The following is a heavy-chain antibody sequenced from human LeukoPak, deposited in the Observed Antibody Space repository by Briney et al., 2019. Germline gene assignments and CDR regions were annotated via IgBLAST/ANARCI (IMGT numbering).Heavy chain of an antibody. CDR3: AREGRDGYNYAFDF. CDR1: GGSIRSSY. CDR2: IYYSGST. J-gene: IGHJ3*01. D-gene: IGHD5-24*01. Sequence: SETLSLTCSVSGGSIRSSYWNWIRQPPGKGLEWIGYIYYSGSTKYNPSLQSRVTISVDTSKNQFSLKLSSVTAADTAVYYCAREGRDGYNYAFDFWGHGTMVTVSS. V-gene: IGHV4-59*01.